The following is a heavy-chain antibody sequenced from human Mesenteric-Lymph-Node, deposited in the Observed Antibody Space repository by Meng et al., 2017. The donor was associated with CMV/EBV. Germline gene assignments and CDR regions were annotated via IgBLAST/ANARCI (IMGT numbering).Heavy chain of an antibody. D-gene: IGHD5-18*01. J-gene: IGHJ4*02. V-gene: IGHV3-21*01. Sequence: GESLKISCAASGLSFNIYSMNWIRQIPEKGLEWVASISTTSAYKTSADSVKGRFIISRDNAKNSVYLQMNNLRYEDTAIYYCATDRMDTSARRGFFDYWGQGMQVTVSS. CDR2: ISTTSAYK. CDR3: ATDRMDTSARRGFFDY. CDR1: GLSFNIYS.